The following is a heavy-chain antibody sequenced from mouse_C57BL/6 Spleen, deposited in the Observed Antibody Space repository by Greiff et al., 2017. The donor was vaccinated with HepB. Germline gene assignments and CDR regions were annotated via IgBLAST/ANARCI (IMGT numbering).Heavy chain of an antibody. Sequence: QVQLQQPGAELVRPGTSVKLSCKASGYTFTSYWMHWVKQRPGQGLEWIGVIDPSDSYTNYNQKFKGKATLTVDTSSSTAYMQLSSLTSEDSAVYYCARGTTVEGTWFAYWGQGTLVTVSA. CDR3: ARGTTVEGTWFAY. V-gene: IGHV1-59*01. J-gene: IGHJ3*01. CDR2: IDPSDSYT. D-gene: IGHD1-1*01. CDR1: GYTFTSYW.